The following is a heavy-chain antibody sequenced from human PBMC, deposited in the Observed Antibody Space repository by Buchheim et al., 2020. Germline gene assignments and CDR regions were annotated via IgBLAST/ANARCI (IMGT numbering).Heavy chain of an antibody. CDR3: AKDRSYCSGGSCPNYFDY. D-gene: IGHD2-15*01. V-gene: IGHV3-30*18. CDR1: GFTFSRYH. J-gene: IGHJ4*02. CDR2: ISYDGSHK. Sequence: QVQLVESGGGVVQPGRSLRLSCAASGFTFSRYHMHWVRQAPGKGLEWLAVISYDGSHKYYADSVKGRFTISRDNSKNTLYLQMNSLRAEDTAVYYRAKDRSYCSGGSCPNYFDYWGQGTL.